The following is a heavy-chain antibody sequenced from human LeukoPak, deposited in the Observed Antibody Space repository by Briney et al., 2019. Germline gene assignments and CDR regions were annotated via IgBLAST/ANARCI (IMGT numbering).Heavy chain of an antibody. Sequence: ASVKVSCKASGGTFSSYAISWVRQAPGHGLEWMGRIIPILGIANYAQKFQGRVTITADKSTSTAYMELSSLRSEDTAVYYCARPLAYSNYEEGYYGMDVWGQGTTVTVSS. CDR3: ARPLAYSNYEEGYYGMDV. D-gene: IGHD4-11*01. CDR1: GGTFSSYA. CDR2: IIPILGIA. J-gene: IGHJ6*02. V-gene: IGHV1-69*04.